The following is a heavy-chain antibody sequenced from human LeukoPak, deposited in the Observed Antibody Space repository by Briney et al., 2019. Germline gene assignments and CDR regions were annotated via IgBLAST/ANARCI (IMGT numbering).Heavy chain of an antibody. Sequence: SETLSLTCTVSGGSISSYYWSWIRQPPGKGLEWNGYIYYSGSTNYNPSLKSRVTISVDTSKNQFSLRLSSVTAADTAVYYCARQGCTGGRCWYFDYWGQGTLVTVSS. CDR2: IYYSGST. CDR3: ARQGCTGGRCWYFDY. CDR1: GGSISSYY. J-gene: IGHJ4*02. V-gene: IGHV4-59*08. D-gene: IGHD2-15*01.